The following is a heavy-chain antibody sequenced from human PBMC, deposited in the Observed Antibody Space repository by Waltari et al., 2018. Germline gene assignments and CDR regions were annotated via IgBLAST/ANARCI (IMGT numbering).Heavy chain of an antibody. D-gene: IGHD7-27*01. Sequence: EVQLVESGGGLIQPGGSLRLSCAASGFTVSSNYMSWVRQAPGKGLGWVSVIYSGGSTYYADSVKGRFTISRDNSKNTLYLQMNSLRAEDTAVYYCARDPGEEYDAFDIWGQGTMVTVSS. CDR2: IYSGGST. J-gene: IGHJ3*02. CDR3: ARDPGEEYDAFDI. V-gene: IGHV3-53*01. CDR1: GFTVSSNY.